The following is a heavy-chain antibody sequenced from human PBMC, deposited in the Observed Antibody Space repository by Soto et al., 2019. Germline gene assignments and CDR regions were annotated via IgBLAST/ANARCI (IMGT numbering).Heavy chain of an antibody. Sequence: ASVKVSCKASGYTFTSYYMHWVRQAPGQGLEWMGIINPSGGSTSYAQKSQGRVTMTRDTSTSTVYMELSSLRSEDTAVYYCARDPSSIAARPPYYYGMDVWGQGTTVTVSS. CDR1: GYTFTSYY. CDR3: ARDPSSIAARPPYYYGMDV. CDR2: INPSGGST. J-gene: IGHJ6*02. V-gene: IGHV1-46*01. D-gene: IGHD6-6*01.